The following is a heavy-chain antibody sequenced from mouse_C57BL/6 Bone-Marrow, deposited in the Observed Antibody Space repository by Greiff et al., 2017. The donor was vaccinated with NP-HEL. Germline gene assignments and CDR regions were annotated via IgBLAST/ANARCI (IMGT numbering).Heavy chain of an antibody. V-gene: IGHV1-39*01. Sequence: VQLKESGPELVKPGASVKISCKASGYSFTDYNMHWVKQSNGKSLEWIGVINPNYGTTSYNQKFKGKATLTVDQSSSTAYMQLNSLTSEDSGVYYCARGWYYGSSYDYWGQGTTLTVSS. CDR1: GYSFTDYN. CDR3: ARGWYYGSSYDY. J-gene: IGHJ2*01. D-gene: IGHD1-1*01. CDR2: INPNYGTT.